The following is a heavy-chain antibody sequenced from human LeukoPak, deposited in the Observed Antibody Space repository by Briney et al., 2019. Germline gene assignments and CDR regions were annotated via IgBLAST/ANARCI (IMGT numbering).Heavy chain of an antibody. V-gene: IGHV6-1*01. Sequence: SQALSLTCAISGDSVSSNIAAWNWIRQSPSRGLEWLGRTYYRSKWYNDYAVSVKSRITINPDTSNNQFSLQLNSVTPEDTAVYYCARDGGIAAAGTWYFDYWGQGTLVTVSS. CDR2: TYYRSKWYN. CDR3: ARDGGIAAAGTWYFDY. CDR1: GDSVSSNIAA. J-gene: IGHJ4*02. D-gene: IGHD6-13*01.